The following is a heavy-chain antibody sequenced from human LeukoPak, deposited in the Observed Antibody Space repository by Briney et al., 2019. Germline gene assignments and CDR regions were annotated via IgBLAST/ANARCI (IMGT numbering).Heavy chain of an antibody. V-gene: IGHV1-24*01. CDR2: FDPEDGET. CDR3: ATDFVEGHMLPKYSSGWKGSRGRSYAFDI. D-gene: IGHD6-19*01. Sequence: ASVKVSCKVSGYTLTELSMHWVRQAPGKGLEWMGGFDPEDGETIYAQKFQGRVTMTEDTSTDTAYMELSSLRSEDTAVYYCATDFVEGHMLPKYSSGWKGSRGRSYAFDIWGQGTMVTVSS. CDR1: GYTLTELS. J-gene: IGHJ3*02.